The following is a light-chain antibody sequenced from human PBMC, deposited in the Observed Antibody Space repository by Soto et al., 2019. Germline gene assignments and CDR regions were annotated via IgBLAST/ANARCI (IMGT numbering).Light chain of an antibody. Sequence: IQMPQSPSSLSAPVEDRVTITCRASQGISNYLAWYQHKPWKVPKLLIYAASTLQSGVPSRFSGSGSGTEFTLTISSLQAEDVATYYCQKYNSPPTTFGQVTKVVIK. V-gene: IGKV1-27*01. CDR1: QGISNY. CDR2: AAS. J-gene: IGKJ1*01. CDR3: QKYNSPPTT.